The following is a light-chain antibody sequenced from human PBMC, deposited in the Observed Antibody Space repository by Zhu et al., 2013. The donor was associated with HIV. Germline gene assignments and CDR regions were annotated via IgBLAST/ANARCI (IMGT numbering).Light chain of an antibody. CDR1: QSVSSSY. V-gene: IGKV3-20*01. CDR2: GAS. J-gene: IGKJ1*01. CDR3: QQYGSSPWT. Sequence: EIVLTQSPVTLSLSPGERATLSCRASQSVSSSYLAWYQQKPGQAPRLLIYGASTRASGIPDRFSGRGSGTDFNFTISRLEPEDFAVYYCQQYGSSPWTFGQGTKVEIK.